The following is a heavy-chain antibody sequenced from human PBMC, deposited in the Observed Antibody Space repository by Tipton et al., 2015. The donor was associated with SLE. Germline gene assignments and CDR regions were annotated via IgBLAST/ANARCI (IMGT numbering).Heavy chain of an antibody. CDR3: ARGGGAVIISIAYWYFDV. CDR2: VTPNSGGT. V-gene: IGHV1-2*06. D-gene: IGHD2-21*01. CDR1: GYKFTSYF. Sequence: QSGPEVKNPGASVKISCKASGYKFTSYFLHWVRLAPGQGLEWMGRVTPNSGGTIYAQKFQGRVTLTRDTSISTAYMDLTSLTSDDTAVYHCARGGGAVIISIAYWYFDVWGPGTLVTVSS. J-gene: IGHJ2*01.